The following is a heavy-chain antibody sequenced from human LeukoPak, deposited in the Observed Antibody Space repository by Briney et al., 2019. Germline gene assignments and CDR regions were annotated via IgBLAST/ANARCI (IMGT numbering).Heavy chain of an antibody. J-gene: IGHJ4*02. CDR1: GGSISSYY. D-gene: IGHD5-12*01. V-gene: IGHV4-59*01. Sequence: PSETLSLTCTVSGGSISSYYWSWIRQPPGKGLEWIGYIYYSGSTNYNPSLESRVTISVDTSKNQFSLKLSSVTAADTAVYYCARDQSGYDLPDYWGQGTLVTVSS. CDR3: ARDQSGYDLPDY. CDR2: IYYSGST.